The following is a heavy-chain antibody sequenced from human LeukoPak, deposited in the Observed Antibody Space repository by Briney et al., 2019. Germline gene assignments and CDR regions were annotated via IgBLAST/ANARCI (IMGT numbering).Heavy chain of an antibody. CDR2: ISGSGGTT. D-gene: IGHD3-10*01. CDR3: AKDIRGVALSAAFDI. V-gene: IGHV3-23*01. Sequence: GGSLRLSCAASGFTFSSYVMTWVRQAPGKGLEWVSAISGSGGTTYYADSVTGRFTISRDISKNTLCLQMNSLRAEDTAVYYCAKDIRGVALSAAFDIWGQGTMVTVSS. CDR1: GFTFSSYV. J-gene: IGHJ3*02.